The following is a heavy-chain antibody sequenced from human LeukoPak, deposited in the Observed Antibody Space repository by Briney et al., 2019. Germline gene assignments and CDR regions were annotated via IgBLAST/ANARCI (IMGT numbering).Heavy chain of an antibody. CDR1: GFTFSDFW. CDR3: ARSGMAVAATPWD. Sequence: GGSLRLSCAASGFTFSDFWMTWVRQAPGRGLEWVAHINQDGSERNYVDSVRGRFTISRDNAKNSLYLQMNSLRAEDTAVYYCARSGMAVAATPWDWGQGALVTVSS. CDR2: INQDGSER. D-gene: IGHD6-19*01. J-gene: IGHJ1*01. V-gene: IGHV3-7*05.